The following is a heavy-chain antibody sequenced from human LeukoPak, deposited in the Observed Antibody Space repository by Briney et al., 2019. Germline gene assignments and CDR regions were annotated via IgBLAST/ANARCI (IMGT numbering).Heavy chain of an antibody. CDR3: ARLPYSSIGGSGYSYYMDV. CDR2: TIPIFGTA. J-gene: IGHJ6*03. CDR1: GGTFISYA. V-gene: IGHV1-69*13. D-gene: IGHD6-13*01. Sequence: SVKVSCKASGGTFISYAISWVRQAPGQGREWMGGTIPIFGTANYAQKFQGRVTITAHESTRTAYMELSSLRSEDTAVYYCARLPYSSIGGSGYSYYMDVWGKGTTVTVSS.